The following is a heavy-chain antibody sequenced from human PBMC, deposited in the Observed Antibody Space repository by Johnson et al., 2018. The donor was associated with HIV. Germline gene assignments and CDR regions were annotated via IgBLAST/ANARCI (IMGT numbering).Heavy chain of an antibody. CDR2: INSDGSST. CDR3: AKGGSSWSGAFDI. J-gene: IGHJ3*02. Sequence: VQLVESGGDLVQPGGSLRLSCVGSGIAFSTNWMHWVRQAPGQGLVWVSRINSDGSSTSYADAVKGRFTISRDNAKNTLYLQMDNLGAEDTAVYYCAKGGSSWSGAFDIWGQGTMVTVSS. D-gene: IGHD6-13*01. V-gene: IGHV3-74*01. CDR1: GIAFSTNW.